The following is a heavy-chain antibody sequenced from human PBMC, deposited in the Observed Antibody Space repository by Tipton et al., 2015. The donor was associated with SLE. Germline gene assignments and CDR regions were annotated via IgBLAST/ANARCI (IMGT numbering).Heavy chain of an antibody. V-gene: IGHV4-34*01. D-gene: IGHD1-7*01. J-gene: IGHJ6*04. CDR2: INHGGST. Sequence: LSLTCSIYGGSFGGYYWSWIRQPPGKGLEWIGEINHGGSTNYNPSLKSRVTISVDTSKNQFSLKLSSVTAADTAVYYCARATDWNLSPDVWGKGTTVTVSS. CDR3: ARATDWNLSPDV. CDR1: GGSFGGYY.